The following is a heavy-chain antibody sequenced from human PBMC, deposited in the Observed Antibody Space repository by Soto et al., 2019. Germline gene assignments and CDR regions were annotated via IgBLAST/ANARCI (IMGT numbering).Heavy chain of an antibody. CDR3: ARDWSTYLDH. J-gene: IGHJ4*02. Sequence: QVQLVQSGPEVKKPGASVKLSCKASGYTFTGHYMCWVRQAPGQGLEWMGIINPSGGSTNYAQKFQGRVTRTRYTSTSTVYMELTILRSDDTAVYFCARDWSTYLDHWGQGTLVTVSS. CDR2: INPSGGST. CDR1: GYTFTGHY. V-gene: IGHV1-46*01.